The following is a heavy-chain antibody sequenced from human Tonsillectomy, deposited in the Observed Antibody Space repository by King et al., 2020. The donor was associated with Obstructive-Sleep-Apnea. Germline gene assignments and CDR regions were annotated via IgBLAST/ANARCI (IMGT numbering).Heavy chain of an antibody. CDR3: ARGVRVDTAMGALGY. CDR1: GFTFSSYS. J-gene: IGHJ4*02. D-gene: IGHD5-18*01. Sequence: VQLVESGGGLVKPGGSLRLSCAASGFTFSSYSMNWVRQAPGKGLEWVSSISSSSSYIYYADSVKGRFTISRDNAKNSLYLQMNSLRAEDTAGYYCARGVRVDTAMGALGYWGQGTLVTVSS. V-gene: IGHV3-21*01. CDR2: ISSSSSYI.